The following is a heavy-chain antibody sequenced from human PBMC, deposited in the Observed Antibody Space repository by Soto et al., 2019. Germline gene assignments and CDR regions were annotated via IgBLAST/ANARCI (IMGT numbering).Heavy chain of an antibody. J-gene: IGHJ3*02. D-gene: IGHD3-22*01. CDR2: INPSGGST. CDR3: AREGGYYYDSSGSDAFDI. V-gene: IGHV1-46*01. CDR1: GYTFTSYY. Sequence: GASVKVSCKASGYTFTSYYMHGGRQAPGQGLEWMGIINPSGGSTSYAQKFQGRVTMTRDTSTSTVYMELSSLRSEYTAVYYCAREGGYYYDSSGSDAFDIWGQGTMVTVS.